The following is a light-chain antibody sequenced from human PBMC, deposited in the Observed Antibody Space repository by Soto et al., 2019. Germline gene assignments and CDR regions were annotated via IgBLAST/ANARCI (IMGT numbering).Light chain of an antibody. V-gene: IGKV3-20*01. CDR2: GAS. J-gene: IGKJ3*01. Sequence: EIVLTQSPGTLSLSPGERATLSCRASQSVSSNYLAWYQQKPGQAPRLLIYGASSRATGIPDRFSGSGSGTDFTLTISRLEPDDFAVYYCQQYGSSLLFTFGPGTKVDIK. CDR1: QSVSSNY. CDR3: QQYGSSLLFT.